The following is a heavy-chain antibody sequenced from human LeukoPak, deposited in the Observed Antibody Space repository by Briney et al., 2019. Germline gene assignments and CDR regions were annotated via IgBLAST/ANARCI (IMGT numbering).Heavy chain of an antibody. CDR2: IYHSGST. CDR3: ARVGERFRVFDY. J-gene: IGHJ4*02. D-gene: IGHD3-10*01. V-gene: IGHV4-30-2*01. CDR1: GGSISSGGYS. Sequence: SETLSLTCAVSGGSISSGGYSWRWIRQPPGKGLEWIGYIYHSGSTYYNPSLKSRVTISVDRSKNQFSLKLSSVTAADTAVYYCARVGERFRVFDYWGQGTLVTVSS.